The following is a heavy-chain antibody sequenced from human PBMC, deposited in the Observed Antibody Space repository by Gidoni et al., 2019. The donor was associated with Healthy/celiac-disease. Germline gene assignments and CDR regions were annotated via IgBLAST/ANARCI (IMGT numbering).Heavy chain of an antibody. CDR1: CFTFSGSA. CDR3: VPAARTYWYFDL. J-gene: IGHJ2*01. Sequence: EVQLVESGGGLVPPGGFPKLSLAASCFTFSGSAMPWVRQASGTGLEWVGRIRSKANSYATAYAASVKGRFTISRDDSKNTEYLQMNSLKTEDTAVYYCVPAARTYWYFDLWGRGTLVTVSS. D-gene: IGHD2-2*01. CDR2: IRSKANSYAT. V-gene: IGHV3-73*01.